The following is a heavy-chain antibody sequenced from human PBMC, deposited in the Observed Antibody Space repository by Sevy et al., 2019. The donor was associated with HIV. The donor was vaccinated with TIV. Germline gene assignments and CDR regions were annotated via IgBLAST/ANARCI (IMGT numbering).Heavy chain of an antibody. CDR2: ISGSGGST. J-gene: IGHJ4*02. CDR3: RGVGTTTAFDY. V-gene: IGHV3-23*01. D-gene: IGHD1-26*01. Sequence: GGSLRLSCAAPGFIFNSYAMNWVRQAPGKGLEWVSSISGSGGSTYYADSVKGRVTISRDNFRRMVDLQMNSLRAEDTAIYYCRGVGTTTAFDYWGQGTLVTVSS. CDR1: GFIFNSYA.